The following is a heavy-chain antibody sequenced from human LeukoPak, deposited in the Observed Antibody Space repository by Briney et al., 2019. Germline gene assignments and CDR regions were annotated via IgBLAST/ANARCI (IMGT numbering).Heavy chain of an antibody. V-gene: IGHV3-74*01. D-gene: IGHD3-3*01. CDR1: GFTFSNYW. CDR2: INPAGNYA. J-gene: IGHJ5*01. CDR3: VRDWDHYDFDS. Sequence: GGSLRLSCAASGFTFSNYWIHWVRQAPGKGLVWVSRINPAGNYANYADSVKGRLTISRDNAKNTVYLQMNSLRAEDTALFYCVRDWDHYDFDSWGQGTLVTVSS.